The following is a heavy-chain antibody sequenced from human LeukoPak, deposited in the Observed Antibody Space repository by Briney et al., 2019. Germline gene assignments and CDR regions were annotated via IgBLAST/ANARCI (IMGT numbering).Heavy chain of an antibody. CDR3: ARDAGWHFDY. CDR2: IWYDGSNK. V-gene: IGHV3-33*01. D-gene: IGHD6-19*01. CDR1: GFTVSSYG. J-gene: IGHJ4*02. Sequence: PGRSLRLSCAASGFTVSSYGMHWARRAPGKGLEWVAVIWYDGSNKYYADSVKGRFTISRDNSKNTLYLQMNSLRAEDTAVYHCARDAGWHFDYWGQGTLVTVSS.